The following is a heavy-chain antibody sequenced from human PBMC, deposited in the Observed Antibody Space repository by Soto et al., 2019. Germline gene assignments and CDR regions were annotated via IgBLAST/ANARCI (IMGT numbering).Heavy chain of an antibody. J-gene: IGHJ6*02. D-gene: IGHD6-6*01. V-gene: IGHV3-23*01. CDR3: AKWAYSSSSDYYYPGMDV. Sequence: GGSLRLSCAASGFTISSYAMSWVRQAPGKGLEWVSAISGSGGSTYYADSVKGRFTISRDNSKNTLYLQMNSLRAEDTAVYYCAKWAYSSSSDYYYPGMDVWGQGTTVTVSS. CDR1: GFTISSYA. CDR2: ISGSGGST.